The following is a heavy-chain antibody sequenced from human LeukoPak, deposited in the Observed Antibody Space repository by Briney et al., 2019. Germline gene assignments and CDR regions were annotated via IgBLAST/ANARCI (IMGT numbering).Heavy chain of an antibody. CDR1: GYTLIELS. V-gene: IGHV1-24*01. J-gene: IGHJ4*02. Sequence: ASVKVSCKVSGYTLIELSMHWVRQAPGKGLEWMGGFDPEDGETIYAQKFQGRVTMTRDTSTSTVYMELSSLRSEDTAVYYCARDRIPTYYYDSGSYYLFQPFDYWGQGTLVTVSS. CDR3: ARDRIPTYYYDSGSYYLFQPFDY. D-gene: IGHD3-10*01. CDR2: FDPEDGET.